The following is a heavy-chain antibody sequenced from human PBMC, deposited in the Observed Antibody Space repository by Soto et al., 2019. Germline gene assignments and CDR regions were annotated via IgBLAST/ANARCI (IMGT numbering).Heavy chain of an antibody. CDR2: IYRGGST. CDR1: GFSVSSNF. J-gene: IGHJ4*02. V-gene: IGHV3-53*01. Sequence: EVQLVESGGGLIQPGGSLRLSCAASGFSVSSNFMSWVRQAPGKGLEWVSVIYRGGSTYYADSVKGRFTISRDNSKNKLYLQMSSLRVEDTAVYYCASDRLEAVDSHYFEYWGQGTLVTVSS. D-gene: IGHD2-15*01. CDR3: ASDRLEAVDSHYFEY.